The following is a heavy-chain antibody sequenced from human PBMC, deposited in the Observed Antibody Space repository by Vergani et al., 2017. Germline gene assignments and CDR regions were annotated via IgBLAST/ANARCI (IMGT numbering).Heavy chain of an antibody. CDR1: GFTFSDYY. Sequence: QVQLVESGGGLVKPGGSLRLSCAASGFTFSDYYMSWIRQAPGKGLEWVSYISSSSSYTNYADSLKGRFTISRDNAKNSLYLQMNSLRAEDTAVYYCARIQYSSGWYYDYWGQGTLVTVSS. CDR2: ISSSSSYT. CDR3: ARIQYSSGWYYDY. D-gene: IGHD6-19*01. V-gene: IGHV3-11*06. J-gene: IGHJ4*02.